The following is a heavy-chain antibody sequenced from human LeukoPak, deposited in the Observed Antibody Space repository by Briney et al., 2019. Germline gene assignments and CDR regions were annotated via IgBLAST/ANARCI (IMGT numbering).Heavy chain of an antibody. CDR3: ARVGYYDSSGYSPDYYFDY. CDR2: ISAYNGHT. J-gene: IGHJ4*02. V-gene: IGHV1-18*01. Sequence: ASVKVSCKASGGTFSSYGISWVRQAPGQGLEWMGWISAYNGHTNYAQKLQGRVTMTTDTSTSTAYMELRSLRSDDTAVYYCARVGYYDSSGYSPDYYFDYWGQGTLVTVSS. CDR1: GGTFSSYG. D-gene: IGHD3-22*01.